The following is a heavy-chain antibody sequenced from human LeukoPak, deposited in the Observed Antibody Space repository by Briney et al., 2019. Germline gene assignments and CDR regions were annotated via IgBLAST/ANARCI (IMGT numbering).Heavy chain of an antibody. Sequence: SETLSLTCTVSGGSIHNYYWSWIRQPPGKGLEWIGHIYYSGSTNYNPSLKSRVTISVDTSKNQFSLRLSSVTAADTAVYYCARGREYYDSTRYFYWGQGTLVTVSS. J-gene: IGHJ4*02. CDR1: GGSIHNYY. CDR2: IYYSGST. V-gene: IGHV4-59*01. D-gene: IGHD3-22*01. CDR3: ARGREYYDSTRYFY.